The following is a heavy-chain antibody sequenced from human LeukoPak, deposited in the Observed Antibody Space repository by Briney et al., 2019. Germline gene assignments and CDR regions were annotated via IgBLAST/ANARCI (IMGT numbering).Heavy chain of an antibody. J-gene: IGHJ3*02. Sequence: PSQTLSLTCTVSGGSISSGSYYWGWIRQPAGKGLEWIGRIYTSGSTNYNPSLKSRVTISVDTSKDQFSLKLSSVTAADTAVYYCARLGYCSGGSCYSAFDIWGQGQWSPSLQ. CDR1: GGSISSGSYY. V-gene: IGHV4-61*02. D-gene: IGHD2-15*01. CDR3: ARLGYCSGGSCYSAFDI. CDR2: IYTSGST.